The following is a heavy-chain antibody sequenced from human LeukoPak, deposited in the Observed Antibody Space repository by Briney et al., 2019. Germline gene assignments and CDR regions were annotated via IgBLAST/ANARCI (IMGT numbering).Heavy chain of an antibody. V-gene: IGHV3-23*01. Sequence: GSLRLSCAASGITFSTYAMNWVRQAPGKGLEWVSGISGSESTTYYADSVKGRFTISRDNSKNTLYLQMNSLRAEDTAIYYCAAYFDYWAQGTLVTVSS. CDR1: GITFSTYA. CDR3: AAYFDY. CDR2: ISGSESTT. J-gene: IGHJ4*02.